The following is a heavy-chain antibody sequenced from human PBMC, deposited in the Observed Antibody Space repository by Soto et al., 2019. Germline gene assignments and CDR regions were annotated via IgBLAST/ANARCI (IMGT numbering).Heavy chain of an antibody. Sequence: PGVSLRLSWSASGFTFSSYSMNWVRQAPGKGLEWVSYISSSSSTIYYADSVKGRFTISRDNAKNSLYLQMNSLRAEDTAAYYCARDSWGISDWNYQHRRSPLGDFDTWGQGTLVTVSS. CDR2: ISSSSSTI. D-gene: IGHD1-7*01. CDR3: ARDSWGISDWNYQHRRSPLGDFDT. CDR1: GFTFSSYS. V-gene: IGHV3-48*01. J-gene: IGHJ5*02.